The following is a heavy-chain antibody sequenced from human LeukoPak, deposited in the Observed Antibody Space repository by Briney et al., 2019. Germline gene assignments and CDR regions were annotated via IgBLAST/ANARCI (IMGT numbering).Heavy chain of an antibody. CDR1: GYTFTDRY. Sequence: ASVKVSCKASGYTFTDRYIHWVRQAPGQGLEWMGWINPNSGAANYAQKFQGRVTLTRDTSISTAYMDLSSLRSDDSAVYFCARRMYSGSHYSAFDIWGQGTMVTVSS. V-gene: IGHV1-2*02. J-gene: IGHJ3*02. CDR3: ARRMYSGSHYSAFDI. D-gene: IGHD1-26*01. CDR2: INPNSGAA.